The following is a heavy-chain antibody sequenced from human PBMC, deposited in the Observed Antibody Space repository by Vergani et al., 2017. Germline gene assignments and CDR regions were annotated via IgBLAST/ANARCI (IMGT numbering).Heavy chain of an antibody. Sequence: QAQLQESGPGLVKPSETLSLTCHVFGVSVTDYNCNWIRQAPGKGLEWIGSLSTTGGATHASHNPSLKSRVSISVDTSKSQFSLRLPSVTAADSAIYYCEGATDSWKRADRWGQGLLVSVSS. CDR3: EGATDSWKRADR. CDR2: LSTTGGA. V-gene: IGHV4-4*09. CDR1: GVSVTDYN. J-gene: IGHJ5*02. D-gene: IGHD1-1*01.